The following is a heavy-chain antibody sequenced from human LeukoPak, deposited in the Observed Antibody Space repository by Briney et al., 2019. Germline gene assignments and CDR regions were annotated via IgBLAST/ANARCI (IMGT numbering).Heavy chain of an antibody. Sequence: PSETLSLTCTVSGGSISNYYWSWIRQPPGKGLEWIGYIHDSGKTNYNPSLKSRVTISVDTSKNQFSLKLSSVTAADTAVYYCARLGGILTGYYLFDYWGQGTLVTVSS. CDR2: IHDSGKT. CDR1: GGSISNYY. J-gene: IGHJ4*02. D-gene: IGHD3-9*01. CDR3: ARLGGILTGYYLFDY. V-gene: IGHV4-59*08.